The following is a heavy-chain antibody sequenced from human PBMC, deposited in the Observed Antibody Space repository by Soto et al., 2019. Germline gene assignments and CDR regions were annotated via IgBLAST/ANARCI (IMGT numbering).Heavy chain of an antibody. Sequence: QLQLQESGPGLVKPSETLSLTCTVSGGSISSSSYYWGWIRQPPGKGLEWIGSIYYSGSTYYNPSLKSRVTISVDTSKNQFSLKLSSVTAADTAVYYCARLHRVRGLAHGMDVWGQGTTVTVSS. CDR2: IYYSGST. CDR3: ARLHRVRGLAHGMDV. J-gene: IGHJ6*01. D-gene: IGHD3-10*01. CDR1: GGSISSSSYY. V-gene: IGHV4-39*01.